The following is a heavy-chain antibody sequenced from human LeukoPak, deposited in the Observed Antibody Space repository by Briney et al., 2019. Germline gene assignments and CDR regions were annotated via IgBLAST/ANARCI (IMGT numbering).Heavy chain of an antibody. CDR1: GFTFSSYS. D-gene: IGHD5/OR15-5a*01. CDR2: ISSSSSYI. Sequence: PGGSLRLSCAASGFTFSSYSMNWVRRAPGKGLEWVSSISSSSSYIYYADSVKGRFTISRDNAKNTLYLQMSSLRAEDTAVYYCARGSSTREDYWGQGILVTVSS. CDR3: ARGSSTREDY. J-gene: IGHJ4*02. V-gene: IGHV3-21*01.